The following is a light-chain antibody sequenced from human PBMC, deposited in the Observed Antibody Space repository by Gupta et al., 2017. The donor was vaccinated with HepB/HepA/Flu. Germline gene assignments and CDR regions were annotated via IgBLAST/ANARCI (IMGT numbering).Light chain of an antibody. CDR1: QNICSW. Sequence: EIELTQSPATVSASPGDRVTLTCRASQNICSWLGWYQQKPGKAPTLLISSATVLPSGVPSRCSGSGSGTDFTLTISSLQPEDFAIYYCQQDIRWPLTFGGGTKVEIK. CDR3: QQDIRWPLT. J-gene: IGKJ4*02. V-gene: IGKV1-12*01. CDR2: SAT.